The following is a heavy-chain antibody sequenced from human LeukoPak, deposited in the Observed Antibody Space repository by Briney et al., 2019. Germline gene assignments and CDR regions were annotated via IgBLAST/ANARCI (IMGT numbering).Heavy chain of an antibody. CDR2: ISGSGGST. CDR3: AKRDYGDYGVDY. Sequence: GGSLRLSCAASGFTFSSYAMSWVRQAPGKGLEWVSAISGSGGSTYYADSVKGRFTISRDNSKNTLYLQMSSLRAEDTAVYYCAKRDYGDYGVDYWGQGTLVTVSS. D-gene: IGHD4-17*01. V-gene: IGHV3-23*01. CDR1: GFTFSSYA. J-gene: IGHJ4*02.